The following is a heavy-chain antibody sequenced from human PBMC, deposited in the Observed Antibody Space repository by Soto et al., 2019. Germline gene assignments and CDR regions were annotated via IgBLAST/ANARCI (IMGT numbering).Heavy chain of an antibody. V-gene: IGHV1-8*01. D-gene: IGHD6-13*01. J-gene: IGHJ4*02. CDR1: GYTFTSYD. Sequence: ASVKVSCKASGYTFTSYDINWVRQATGQGLEWMGWMNPNSGNTVYAQKFQGRVTMTRNTSISTAYMELSSLRSEDTAVYYCAREKSSRYDHRGQGTLVTVSS. CDR3: AREKSSRYDH. CDR2: MNPNSGNT.